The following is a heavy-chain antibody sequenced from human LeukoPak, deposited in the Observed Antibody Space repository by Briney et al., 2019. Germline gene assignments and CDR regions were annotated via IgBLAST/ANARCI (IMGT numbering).Heavy chain of an antibody. D-gene: IGHD5-24*01. CDR3: ARVRNYPDAFDI. CDR2: IYDSGST. J-gene: IGHJ3*02. CDR1: GGSISSYY. Sequence: PSETLSLTCSVSGGSISSYYWIWIRQPPGKGLEWIGYIYDSGSTNYSPSLKSRLTISIDTSKNQFSLKLSSVAAADTAMYYCARVRNYPDAFDIWGQGTMVTVAS. V-gene: IGHV4-59*01.